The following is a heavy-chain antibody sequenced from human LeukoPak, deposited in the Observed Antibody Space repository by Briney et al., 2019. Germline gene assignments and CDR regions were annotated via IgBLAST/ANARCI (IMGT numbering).Heavy chain of an antibody. CDR3: ASPGSSRYCSSTSCYLEDY. V-gene: IGHV3-23*01. J-gene: IGHJ4*02. D-gene: IGHD2-2*01. CDR2: ISGSGGST. Sequence: GGSLRLSCAASGFTFSSYAMSWVRQAPGKGLEWVSAISGSGGSTYYADSVKGRFTISRDNSKNTLYLQMNSQRAEDTAVYYCASPGSSRYCSSTSCYLEDYWGQGTLVTVSS. CDR1: GFTFSSYA.